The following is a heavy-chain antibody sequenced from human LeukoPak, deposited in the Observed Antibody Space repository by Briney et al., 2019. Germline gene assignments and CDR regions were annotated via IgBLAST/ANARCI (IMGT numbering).Heavy chain of an antibody. Sequence: MASETLSLTCTVSGYSISSGYYWGWVRQPPGKGLEWIGSIHYSGSTSYNPSLKSRVTISGDTSKNQFSLKLSSGTAADTAVYYCARGFRGPNFDYWGQGTLVTVSS. J-gene: IGHJ4*02. CDR3: ARGFRGPNFDY. CDR1: GYSISSGYY. D-gene: IGHD3-10*01. CDR2: IHYSGST. V-gene: IGHV4-38-2*02.